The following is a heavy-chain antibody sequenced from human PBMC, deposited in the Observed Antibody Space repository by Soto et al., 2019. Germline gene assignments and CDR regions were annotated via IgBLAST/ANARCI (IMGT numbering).Heavy chain of an antibody. J-gene: IGHJ4*02. D-gene: IGHD3-10*01. V-gene: IGHV3-23*01. CDR1: GFTFSSYS. CDR3: AKKVNSGSGSQFFDY. Sequence: EVQLLESGGGLVQPGGSLRLSCAASGFTFSSYSMSWVRQAPGKGLEWVSGFRSGGDDDTTYYADSVRGQFTISRDNSKNTLFLQMNSLRAEDTAIYYCAKKVNSGSGSQFFDYWGQGTLVTVSS. CDR2: FRSGGDDDTT.